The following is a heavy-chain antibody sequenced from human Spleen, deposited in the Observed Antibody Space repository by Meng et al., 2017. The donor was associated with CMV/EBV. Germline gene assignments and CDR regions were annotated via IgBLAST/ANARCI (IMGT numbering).Heavy chain of an antibody. V-gene: IGHV4-59*01. J-gene: IGHJ5*02. CDR1: GGSISSYY. Sequence: SETLSLTCTVSGGSISSYYWSWIRQPPGKGLEWIEYIYYSGSTNYNPSLKSRVTISVDTSKNQFSLKLSSVTAADTAVYYCARVSRGGFDPWGQGTLVTVSS. D-gene: IGHD2-15*01. CDR3: ARVSRGGFDP. CDR2: IYYSGST.